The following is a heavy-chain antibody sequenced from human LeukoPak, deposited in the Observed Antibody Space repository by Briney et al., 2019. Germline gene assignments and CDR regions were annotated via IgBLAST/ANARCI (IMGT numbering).Heavy chain of an antibody. J-gene: IGHJ4*02. V-gene: IGHV1-2*02. D-gene: IGHD5-12*01. CDR3: ARVIVATILQSPCFDY. Sequence: GASVKVSCKASGYTFTGYYMHWVRQAPGQGLEWMGWINPNSGGTNYAQKFQGRVTMTRDTSISTAYMELSRLRSDDTAAYYCARVIVATILQSPCFDYWGQGTLVTVSS. CDR2: INPNSGGT. CDR1: GYTFTGYY.